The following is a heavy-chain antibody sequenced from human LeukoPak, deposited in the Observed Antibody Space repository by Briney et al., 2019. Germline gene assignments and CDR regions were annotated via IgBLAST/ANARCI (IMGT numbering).Heavy chain of an antibody. D-gene: IGHD3-10*01. J-gene: IGHJ4*02. Sequence: PSETLSLTCTVSGGSISSSSYYWGWIRQPPGKGLEWIGSIYYSGSTNYNPSLKSRVTISVDTSKNQFSLKLSSVTAADTAVYHCARASMVRGSFDYWGQGTLVTVSS. CDR2: IYYSGST. CDR1: GGSISSSSYY. V-gene: IGHV4-39*07. CDR3: ARASMVRGSFDY.